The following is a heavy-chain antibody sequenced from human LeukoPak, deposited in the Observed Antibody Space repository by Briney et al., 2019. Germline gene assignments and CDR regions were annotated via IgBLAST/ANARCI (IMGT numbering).Heavy chain of an antibody. J-gene: IGHJ4*02. V-gene: IGHV1-18*01. Sequence: ASVKVSCKASGYTFTSYGISWVRQAPGQGLEWMGWISAYNGNTNYAQKLQGRVTTTTDTSTSTAYMELRSLRSDDTAVYYCARGSEGYYDSSGYPTWGQGTLVTVSS. D-gene: IGHD3-22*01. CDR2: ISAYNGNT. CDR1: GYTFTSYG. CDR3: ARGSEGYYDSSGYPT.